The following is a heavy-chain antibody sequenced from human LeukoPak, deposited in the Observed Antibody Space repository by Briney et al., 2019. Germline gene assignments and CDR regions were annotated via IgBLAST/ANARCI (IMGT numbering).Heavy chain of an antibody. V-gene: IGHV3-74*01. Sequence: GGSLRLSCAASGFTFSSYWMHWVRQAPGKGLVWVSRINSDGSTTSYADSVKGRFTISRDNAKNSLYLQMNSLRDEDTAVYYCARDWDYYDSSGYQPDYWGQGTLVTVSS. J-gene: IGHJ4*02. CDR1: GFTFSSYW. CDR2: INSDGSTT. D-gene: IGHD3-22*01. CDR3: ARDWDYYDSSGYQPDY.